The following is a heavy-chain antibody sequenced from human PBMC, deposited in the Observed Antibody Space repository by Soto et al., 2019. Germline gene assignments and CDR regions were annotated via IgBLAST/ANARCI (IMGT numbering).Heavy chain of an antibody. J-gene: IGHJ6*02. CDR1: GYTFTSYG. D-gene: IGHD3-10*01. CDR3: ARAGKYYYGSGSPYYSGMDV. CDR2: ISGYNGNT. Sequence: QVQLVQSGAEVKKPGASVKVSCKASGYTFTSYGVSWVRQAPGQGLEWMGWISGYNGNTNYAQKLQGRVTMTTDTCTSTAYMELRSLRSDDPAVYYCARAGKYYYGSGSPYYSGMDVWGQGIPVTVSS. V-gene: IGHV1-18*04.